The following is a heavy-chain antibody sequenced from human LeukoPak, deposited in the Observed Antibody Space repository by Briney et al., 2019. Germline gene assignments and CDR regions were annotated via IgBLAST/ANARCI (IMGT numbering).Heavy chain of an antibody. J-gene: IGHJ4*02. D-gene: IGHD3-16*02. CDR2: ISSSGSTR. Sequence: GGSLRLSCAASGFTFSSYEMNWVRQAPGKGLEWVSYISSSGSTRYYVDSVKGRFTISRDNSKNTLYLQMNSLRAEDTAVYYCAREGGITFGGVIPHWGQGTLVTVSS. V-gene: IGHV3-48*03. CDR3: AREGGITFGGVIPH. CDR1: GFTFSSYE.